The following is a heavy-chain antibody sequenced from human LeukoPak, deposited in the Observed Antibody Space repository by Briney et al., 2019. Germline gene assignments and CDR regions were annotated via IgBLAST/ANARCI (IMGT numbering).Heavy chain of an antibody. CDR2: IRYDGSKT. D-gene: IGHD3-22*01. CDR1: GFDLSRNG. Sequence: GGSLRLSCAASGFDLSRNGMHWVRQAPGKGLEWVSFIRYDGSKTCSGDSVTGRFTISRDKSKNTLYLQMNSLRAEDTAVYYCARDFXDVNSNYYYIPEYWGQGVLVTVSS. CDR3: ARDFXDVNSNYYYIPEY. V-gene: IGHV3-30*02. J-gene: IGHJ4*02.